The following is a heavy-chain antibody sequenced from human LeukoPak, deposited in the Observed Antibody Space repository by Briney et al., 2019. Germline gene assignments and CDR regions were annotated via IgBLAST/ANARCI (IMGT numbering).Heavy chain of an antibody. CDR2: ISSSSSTI. CDR3: ARANRRGIAAAGTNWFDP. D-gene: IGHD6-13*01. J-gene: IGHJ5*02. Sequence: GGSLRLSCAASGFTFSSYSMNWVRQAPGKVLEWVSYISSSSSTIYYADSVKGRFTISRDNAKNSLYLQMNRLRAEDTAVYYCARANRRGIAAAGTNWFDPWGQGTLVTVSS. V-gene: IGHV3-48*04. CDR1: GFTFSSYS.